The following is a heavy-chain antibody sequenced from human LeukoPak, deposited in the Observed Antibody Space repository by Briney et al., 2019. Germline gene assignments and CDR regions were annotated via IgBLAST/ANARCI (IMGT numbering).Heavy chain of an antibody. CDR1: GFTFSSYA. V-gene: IGHV3-30-3*01. CDR2: ISYDGSNK. Sequence: GSLRLSCAASGFTFSSYAMHWVRQAPGKGLEWVAVISYDGSNKYYADSVKGRFTISRDNSKNTLYLQMNSLRAEDTAVYYCARGRSVWGSYRLNWFDPWGQGTLVTVSS. J-gene: IGHJ5*02. CDR3: ARGRSVWGSYRLNWFDP. D-gene: IGHD3-16*02.